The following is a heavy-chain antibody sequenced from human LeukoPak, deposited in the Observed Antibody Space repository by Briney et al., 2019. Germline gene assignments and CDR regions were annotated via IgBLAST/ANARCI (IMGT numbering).Heavy chain of an antibody. J-gene: IGHJ4*02. D-gene: IGHD3-22*01. CDR1: GFTFSSCW. CDR3: ASEHYYDSSGYYYRFFGY. V-gene: IGHV3-74*01. CDR2: INSDGSST. Sequence: GGSLRLSCAASGFTFSSCWMHWVRQAPGKGLVWVSRINSDGSSTSYADSVKGRFTISRDNAKNTLYLQMNSLRAEDTAVYYCASEHYYDSSGYYYRFFGYWGQGTLVTVSS.